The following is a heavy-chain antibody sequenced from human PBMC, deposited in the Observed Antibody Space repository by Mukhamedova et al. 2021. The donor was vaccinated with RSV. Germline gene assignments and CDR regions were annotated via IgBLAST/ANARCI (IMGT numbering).Heavy chain of an antibody. J-gene: IGHJ4*02. D-gene: IGHD4-17*01. Sequence: PSLKPRVTISVDTSENQFSLKLSSVTASDTAVYYCARELTTVTYYFDSWGQGALFTVSS. V-gene: IGHV4-30-2*04. CDR3: ARELTTVTYYFDS.